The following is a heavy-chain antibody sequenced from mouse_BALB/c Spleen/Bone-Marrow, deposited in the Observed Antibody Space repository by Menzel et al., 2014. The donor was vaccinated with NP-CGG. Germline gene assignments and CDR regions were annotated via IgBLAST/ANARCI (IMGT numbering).Heavy chain of an antibody. D-gene: IGHD2-4*01. CDR1: GFTFSSYG. CDR3: ARWDYDVGSYAMDY. J-gene: IGHJ4*01. V-gene: IGHV5-6*01. CDR2: ISSGGSYT. Sequence: EVKLMESGGDLVKPGGSLKLSCAASGFTFSSYGMPWVRQTPDKRLEWVATISSGGSYTYYPDSVKGRFTISRDNAKNTLYLQKISLKSEDTAMYSGARWDYDVGSYAMDYWGQGTSVTVSS.